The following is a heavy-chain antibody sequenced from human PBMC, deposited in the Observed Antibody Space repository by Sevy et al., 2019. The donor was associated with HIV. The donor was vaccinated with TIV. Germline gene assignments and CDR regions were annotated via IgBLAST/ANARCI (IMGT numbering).Heavy chain of an antibody. V-gene: IGHV4-39*01. J-gene: IGHJ6*02. CDR3: ARRQGFLEANYYYGMDV. CDR1: GGSISSSSYY. D-gene: IGHD3-3*01. Sequence: SETLSLTCTVSGGSISSSSYYWGWIRQPTGKGLEWIGSIYYSGSTYYNPSLKSRVTISVDTSKNQFSLKLSSVTAADTAVYYCARRQGFLEANYYYGMDVWGQGTTVTVSS. CDR2: IYYSGST.